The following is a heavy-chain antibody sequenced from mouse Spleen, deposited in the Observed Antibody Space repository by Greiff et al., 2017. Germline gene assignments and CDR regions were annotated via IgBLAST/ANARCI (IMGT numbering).Heavy chain of an antibody. D-gene: IGHD3-2*01. Sequence: QVQLQQSGAELVRPGASVKLSCKASGYTFTDYYINWVKQRPGQGLEWIARIYPGSGNTYYNEKFKGKATLTAEKSSSTAYMQLSSLTSEDSAVYFCAIDSSGYYAMDYWGQGTSVTVSS. CDR3: AIDSSGYYAMDY. J-gene: IGHJ4*01. CDR2: IYPGSGNT. CDR1: GYTFTDYY. V-gene: IGHV1-76*01.